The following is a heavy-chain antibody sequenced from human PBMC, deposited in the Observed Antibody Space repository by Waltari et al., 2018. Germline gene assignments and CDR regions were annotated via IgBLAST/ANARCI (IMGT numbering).Heavy chain of an antibody. J-gene: IGHJ4*02. CDR3: ARPYASGWYINFDY. D-gene: IGHD6-19*01. CDR1: GFTFSSYW. V-gene: IGHV3-7*01. Sequence: EVQLVESGGGLVQPGGSLRLSCAASGFTFSSYWMSWVRQAPGKGLGWVANIKQDGSENYYVDSVKGRFTFSRDNAKNSLYLQMNSLRAEDTAVYYCARPYASGWYINFDYWGQGTLVTVSS. CDR2: IKQDGSEN.